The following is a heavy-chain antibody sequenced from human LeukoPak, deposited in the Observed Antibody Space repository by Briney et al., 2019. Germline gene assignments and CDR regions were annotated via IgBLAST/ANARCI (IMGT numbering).Heavy chain of an antibody. CDR3: ARDIVGMTTVSADY. Sequence: GGSLRLSCAASGFTFSGYSMNWVRQAPGKGLEWVSYISSSSSTIYYADSVRGRFTISRDNAKNSLYLQMNSLRDEDTAVYYCARDIVGMTTVSADYWGQGTLVTVSS. J-gene: IGHJ4*02. CDR1: GFTFSGYS. D-gene: IGHD4-17*01. CDR2: ISSSSSTI. V-gene: IGHV3-48*02.